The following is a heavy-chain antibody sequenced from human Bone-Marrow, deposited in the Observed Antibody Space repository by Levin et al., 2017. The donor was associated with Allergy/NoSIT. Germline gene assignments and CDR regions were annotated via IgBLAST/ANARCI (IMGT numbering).Heavy chain of an antibody. Sequence: GESLKISCAASGFTFSNYAINWVRQAPGKGLEWVSAVSGSGFRTHYADSVEGRFTISRDNSKNSVYVQMNSLRVDDTAVYYCVKGEDSSGFRFWGRGTLVTVSS. CDR1: GFTFSNYA. CDR2: VSGSGFRT. CDR3: VKGEDSSGFRF. D-gene: IGHD3-22*01. J-gene: IGHJ4*02. V-gene: IGHV3-23*01.